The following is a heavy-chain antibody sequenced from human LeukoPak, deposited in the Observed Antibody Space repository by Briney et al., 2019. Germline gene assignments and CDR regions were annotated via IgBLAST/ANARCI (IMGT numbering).Heavy chain of an antibody. J-gene: IGHJ4*02. CDR1: GYTFTGYY. CDR3: ARASITFGGVIVPNYFDY. V-gene: IGHV1-2*02. CDR2: INPNSGGT. D-gene: IGHD3-16*02. Sequence: ASVKVSCKASGYTFTGYYMHWVRQAPGQGLEWMGWINPNSGGTNYAQKFQGRVTMTRDTSISTAYMELSRLRSDDTAVYYCARASITFGGVIVPNYFDYWGQGTLVTVSS.